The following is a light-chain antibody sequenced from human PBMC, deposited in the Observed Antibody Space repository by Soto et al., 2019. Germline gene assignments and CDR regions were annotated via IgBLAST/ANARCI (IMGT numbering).Light chain of an antibody. Sequence: EIVLTQSPGTLSLSPGERATLSCRASQSVSSSYLAWYQQKPGQAPRLLIYGASSRATGIPDRFSGSVSGTDFSRTISRLEPADCGVYYCLQYGSFSFTFGRGTEVDIK. CDR2: GAS. CDR1: QSVSSSY. J-gene: IGKJ3*01. CDR3: LQYGSFSFT. V-gene: IGKV3-20*01.